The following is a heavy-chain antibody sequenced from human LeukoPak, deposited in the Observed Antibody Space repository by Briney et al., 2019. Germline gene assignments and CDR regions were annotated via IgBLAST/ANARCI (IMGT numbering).Heavy chain of an antibody. CDR3: ARVVDPGGYYYFYYMDV. Sequence: SSETLSLTCAVYGGSFSGYYWSWIRQPPGKGLEWIGEINHSGSTNYNPSLKSRVTISVDTSKNQLSLKLSSVTAADTAVYYCARVVDPGGYYYFYYMDVWGKGTTVTVSS. J-gene: IGHJ6*03. CDR2: INHSGST. D-gene: IGHD3-16*01. CDR1: GGSFSGYY. V-gene: IGHV4-34*01.